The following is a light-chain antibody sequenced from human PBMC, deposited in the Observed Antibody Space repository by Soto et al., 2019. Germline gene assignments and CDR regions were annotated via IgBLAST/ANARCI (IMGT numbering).Light chain of an antibody. J-gene: IGLJ3*02. Sequence: QSVLTQPPSVSAAPGQKVTIPCSGSSSNIGNNYVSWYQQLPGTAPKLLIYDNNKRPSGIPDRFSGSKSGTSATLGITGLQTGDDADYYCGTWDSSLSGVVFGGGTKLTVL. CDR2: DNN. CDR3: GTWDSSLSGVV. V-gene: IGLV1-51*01. CDR1: SSNIGNNY.